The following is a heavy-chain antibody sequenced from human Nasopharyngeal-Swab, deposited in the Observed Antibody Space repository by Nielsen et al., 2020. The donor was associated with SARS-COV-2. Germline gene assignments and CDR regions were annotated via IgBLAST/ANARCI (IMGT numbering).Heavy chain of an antibody. CDR2: IYTSGST. V-gene: IGHV4-4*07. Sequence: SATLSLTCSVSCGSFRIYYLSWTLQTAGKGLEWFGRIYTSGSTNYNSSPKSLVTLLVVTSKNQFSLKPSSVTAADTAVYYCARVGVAVAGEYNWFDRWGQGTLVTVSS. D-gene: IGHD6-19*01. CDR1: CGSFRIYY. CDR3: ARVGVAVAGEYNWFDR. J-gene: IGHJ5*02.